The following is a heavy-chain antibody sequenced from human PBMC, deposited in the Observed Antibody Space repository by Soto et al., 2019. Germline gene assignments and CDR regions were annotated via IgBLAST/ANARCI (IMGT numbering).Heavy chain of an antibody. V-gene: IGHV3-73*01. CDR1: GFSISGSA. CDR3: TRLDAPGDRALDI. Sequence: EVQLVESGGDLVQPGGSLKLSCAASGFSISGSAIHWVRQASGKGLEWVARIRDKTNGYATGYAASVQGRFTISRDDSQNTAFLQMNSLKTEDTAVYYCTRLDAPGDRALDIWGQGTMVTVSS. J-gene: IGHJ3*02. CDR2: IRDKTNGYAT.